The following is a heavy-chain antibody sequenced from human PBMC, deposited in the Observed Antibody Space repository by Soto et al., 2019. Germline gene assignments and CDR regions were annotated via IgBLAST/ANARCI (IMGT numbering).Heavy chain of an antibody. CDR1: GFTFSSYG. CDR2: IWYDGSNK. J-gene: IGHJ6*02. CDR3: AREGVASYYYYGMDV. D-gene: IGHD2-15*01. V-gene: IGHV3-33*01. Sequence: QVQLVESGGGVVQPGRSLRLSCAASGFTFSSYGMHWVRQAPGKGLEWVAVIWYDGSNKYYADSVKGRFTISRDNSKNTLYLQMNSLRAEDTAVYYCAREGVASYYYYGMDVWGQGTTVTVSS.